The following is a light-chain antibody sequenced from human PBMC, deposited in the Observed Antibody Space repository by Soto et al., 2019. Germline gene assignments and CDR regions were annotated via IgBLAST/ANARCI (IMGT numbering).Light chain of an antibody. J-gene: IGKJ1*01. CDR2: AAS. V-gene: IGKV1-39*01. CDR3: HPSYGSPPT. CDR1: QTTSIY. Sequence: DIQLTQSPSSLSASLGDRVTITCRASQTTSIYLNWYQQRPGKAPRLLIYAASSLQSGVPSRFTGSGSGTDFTLTISSLEPEDFATYYCHPSYGSPPTFGQGTKVESK.